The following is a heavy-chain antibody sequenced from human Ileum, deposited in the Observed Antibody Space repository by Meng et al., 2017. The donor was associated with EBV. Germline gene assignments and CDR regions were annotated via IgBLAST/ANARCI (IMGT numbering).Heavy chain of an antibody. Sequence: QLQPQGSGPGLVKPSETLSLTCSVSGGSFSSRKYYWGWIRQPPGKALEWIASIYYSGTTYYNPSLQSRVSISVDKSKNQVSLNMTSMTAADTAVYYCASRELAPFDYWGQGTLVTVSS. D-gene: IGHD1-26*01. CDR3: ASRELAPFDY. J-gene: IGHJ4*02. V-gene: IGHV4-39*07. CDR1: GGSFSSRKYY. CDR2: IYYSGTT.